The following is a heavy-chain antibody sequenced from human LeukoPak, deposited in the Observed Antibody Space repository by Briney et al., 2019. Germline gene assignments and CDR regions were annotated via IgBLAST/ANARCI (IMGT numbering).Heavy chain of an antibody. V-gene: IGHV3-48*04. Sequence: GGSLRLSCAASGFTFSSYSMNWVRQAPGKGLEWVSYISISGSNTYYADSVKGRFTISRDNAKNSLYLQMNSLRAEDTAVYYCARGSGYYYDSSGYYYPGGDYWGQGTLVTVSS. J-gene: IGHJ4*02. CDR2: ISISGSNT. CDR3: ARGSGYYYDSSGYYYPGGDY. CDR1: GFTFSSYS. D-gene: IGHD3-22*01.